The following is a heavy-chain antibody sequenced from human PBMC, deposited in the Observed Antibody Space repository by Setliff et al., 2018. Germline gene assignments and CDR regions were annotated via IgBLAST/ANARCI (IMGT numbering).Heavy chain of an antibody. V-gene: IGHV3-53*01. D-gene: IGHD1-20*01. J-gene: IGHJ4*02. Sequence: PGESLKISCATSGFTFKDYSLSWVRQAPGKGLEWVAGIVQSSSTVYADSMKGRFTISRDNSRNTISLQINDLRAEDTATYYCAKDSVPDGIWDFDSWGQGLLVTVSS. CDR1: GFTFKDYS. CDR3: AKDSVPDGIWDFDS. CDR2: IVQSSST.